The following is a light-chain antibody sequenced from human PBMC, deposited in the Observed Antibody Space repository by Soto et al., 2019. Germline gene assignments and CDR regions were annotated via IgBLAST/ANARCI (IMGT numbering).Light chain of an antibody. CDR2: DAS. CDR1: QSISSY. V-gene: IGKV1-39*01. Sequence: DIQMTQSPSPLSASVGDRVYITCRTSQSISSYLNWYQAKPGKAPKLLIYDASTLESGVPSRFSGSGSWTDFTLTISSLQPEDSATYYGQQSYSTPPFTFGPGTRVDI. CDR3: QQSYSTPPFT. J-gene: IGKJ3*01.